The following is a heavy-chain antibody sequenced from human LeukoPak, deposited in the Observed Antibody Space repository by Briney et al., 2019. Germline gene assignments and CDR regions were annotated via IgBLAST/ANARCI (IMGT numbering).Heavy chain of an antibody. V-gene: IGHV3-7*01. Sequence: GGSLRLSCAGSGFTFRDYWMSWLRQAPGKGPEWVAHIKPDGSEKYYVDSVKGRFIISRDDARNSLSLQMNSLRAEDTAVYYCTRDRYTYADFDYWGQGTLVTVSS. J-gene: IGHJ4*02. CDR1: GFTFRDYW. CDR3: TRDRYTYADFDY. D-gene: IGHD5-18*01. CDR2: IKPDGSEK.